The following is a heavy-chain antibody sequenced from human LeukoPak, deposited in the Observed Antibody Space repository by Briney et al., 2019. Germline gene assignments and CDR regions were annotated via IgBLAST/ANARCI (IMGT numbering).Heavy chain of an antibody. V-gene: IGHV1-2*02. CDR3: ARDRPLITMVRGVTFDY. J-gene: IGHJ4*02. D-gene: IGHD3-10*01. CDR2: INPNSGGT. CDR1: GYTFTGYY. Sequence: GASVKVSCKASGYTFTGYYMHWVRQAPGQGLELMGWINPNSGGTNYAQKFQGRVTMTRATSISTAYMELSRLRSDDTAVYYCARDRPLITMVRGVTFDYWGQGTLVTVSS.